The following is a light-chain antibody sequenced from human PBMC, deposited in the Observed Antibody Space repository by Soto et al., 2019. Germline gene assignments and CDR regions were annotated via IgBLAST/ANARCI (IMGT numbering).Light chain of an antibody. CDR1: SSDVGAYRF. CDR2: EVA. J-gene: IGLJ1*01. Sequence: QSALTQPASVSGSPGQSITISCTGTSSDVGAYRFVSWYQQHPGQAPKLIIYEVANRPSGVSNRFSGSKSGNTASLTVSGLQADDEADYYCGSFTGDSYVFGTGTKVTVL. CDR3: GSFTGDSYV. V-gene: IGLV2-14*01.